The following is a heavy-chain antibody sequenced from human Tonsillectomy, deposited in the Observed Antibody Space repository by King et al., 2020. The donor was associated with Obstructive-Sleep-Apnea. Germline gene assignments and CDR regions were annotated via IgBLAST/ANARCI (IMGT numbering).Heavy chain of an antibody. D-gene: IGHD5-18*01. Sequence: QLQESGPGLVKPSETLSLTCSVSGDSISSYYWSWIRQPPGKGLEWIGYMYYSGSTNYNPSLKSRVTISVDTSKNQFSLKLSSVTAADTAGYYCARHRGKGDTYGYEFDYWGQGTLVTVSS. V-gene: IGHV4-59*08. J-gene: IGHJ4*02. CDR1: GDSISSYY. CDR2: MYYSGST. CDR3: ARHRGKGDTYGYEFDY.